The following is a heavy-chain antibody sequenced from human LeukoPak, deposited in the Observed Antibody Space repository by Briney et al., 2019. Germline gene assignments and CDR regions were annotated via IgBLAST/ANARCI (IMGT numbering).Heavy chain of an antibody. J-gene: IGHJ5*02. Sequence: SVKVSFKASGFTFTSSAVQWGRQARGQRLEWIGWIVVGSGSTNYAQKFQERVTITRDMSTSTAYMELSSLRSEDTAVYYCAAAISSYDFWSGYWGKNWFDPWGQGTLVTVSS. V-gene: IGHV1-58*01. CDR2: IVVGSGST. CDR3: AAAISSYDFWSGYWGKNWFDP. CDR1: GFTFTSSA. D-gene: IGHD3-3*01.